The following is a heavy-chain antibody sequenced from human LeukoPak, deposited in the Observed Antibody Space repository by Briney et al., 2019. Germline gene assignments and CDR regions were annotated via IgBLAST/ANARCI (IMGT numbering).Heavy chain of an antibody. CDR2: ISHSGHRT. V-gene: IGHV3-23*01. D-gene: IGHD2-8*01. J-gene: IGHJ4*02. Sequence: PGGSLRLSCAATGFTFFNYALAWVRQAPGKGLQSVSYISHSGHRTYYTASALGRFTVSRDNSKNTLYLEMKGLTAEDTAVYYCAKDRRHCTSTFCSGDHFDSWGQGTLVTVSS. CDR3: AKDRRHCTSTFCSGDHFDS. CDR1: GFTFFNYA.